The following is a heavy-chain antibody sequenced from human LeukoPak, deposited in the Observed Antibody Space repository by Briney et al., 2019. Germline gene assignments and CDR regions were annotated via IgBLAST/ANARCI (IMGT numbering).Heavy chain of an antibody. V-gene: IGHV3-23*01. CDR1: GLTFSSYA. CDR3: SIDHISRSGSHTYGAFDI. CDR2: ISGSGGST. Sequence: GGSLRLSCAASGLTFSSYAMSWVRQAPGKGLEWVSGISGSGGSTYYADSVKGRFTISRDNSKNTLYLQMNSPKAENSAVYYFSIDHISRSGSHTYGAFDIWGQEKMVTVSS. J-gene: IGHJ3*02. D-gene: IGHD3-3*01.